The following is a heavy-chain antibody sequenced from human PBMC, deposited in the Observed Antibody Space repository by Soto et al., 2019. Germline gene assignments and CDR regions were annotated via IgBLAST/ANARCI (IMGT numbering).Heavy chain of an antibody. J-gene: IGHJ4*02. CDR2: VHHSGGI. Sequence: VPLQKVGAGPLKASETRSPTCGVLGGPLRGYYWGRVRQPPGEGLEWFGEVHHSGGIDYNPSPKSRVTISVDTSKNQFSLKLSSVTAADTAVYYCAGRNGYYSGIDYWGQGTLVTVSS. D-gene: IGHD3-22*01. CDR3: AGRNGYYSGIDY. V-gene: IGHV4-34*02. CDR1: GGPLRGYY.